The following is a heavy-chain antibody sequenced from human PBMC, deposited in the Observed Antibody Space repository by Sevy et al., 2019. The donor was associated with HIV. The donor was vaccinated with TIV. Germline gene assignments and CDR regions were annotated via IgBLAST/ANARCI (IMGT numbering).Heavy chain of an antibody. J-gene: IGHJ3*02. CDR3: ARAKSEYCSSTSCSRFGAFDI. V-gene: IGHV1-18*01. D-gene: IGHD2-2*01. CDR2: ISAYNGNT. CDR1: GYTFTSYG. Sequence: ASVNVSCKASGYTFTSYGISWVRQAPGQGLEWMGWISAYNGNTNYAQKLQGRVTMTTDTSTSTAYMELRSLGSDDTAVYYCARAKSEYCSSTSCSRFGAFDIWGQGTMVTVSS.